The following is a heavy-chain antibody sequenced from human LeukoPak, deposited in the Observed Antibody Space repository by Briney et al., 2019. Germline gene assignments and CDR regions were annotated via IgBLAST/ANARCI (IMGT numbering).Heavy chain of an antibody. CDR3: ARHDAYSGSFPMYYFDY. CDR2: VYHSGST. D-gene: IGHD6-6*01. Sequence: SETLSLTCAVSGYSISSGYYWGWIRQPPGKGLEWIGSVYHSGSTYYNPSLKSRVTISVDTSKNQFSLKLSSVTAADTAVYYCARHDAYSGSFPMYYFDYWGQGTLVTVSS. V-gene: IGHV4-38-2*01. J-gene: IGHJ4*02. CDR1: GYSISSGYY.